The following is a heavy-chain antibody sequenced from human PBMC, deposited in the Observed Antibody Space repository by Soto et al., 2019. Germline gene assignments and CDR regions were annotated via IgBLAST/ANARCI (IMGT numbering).Heavy chain of an antibody. CDR2: IIPIFGTA. CDR1: GGTFSSYA. J-gene: IGHJ4*02. V-gene: IGHV1-69*13. D-gene: IGHD2-2*01. Sequence: ASVKVSCKASGGTFSSYAISWVRQAPGQGLEWMGGIIPIFGTANYAQKFQGRVTITADESTSTAYMELSSLRSDDTAVYYCARGGVVVPAAMREDLDYWGQGTLVTVSS. CDR3: ARGGVVVPAAMREDLDY.